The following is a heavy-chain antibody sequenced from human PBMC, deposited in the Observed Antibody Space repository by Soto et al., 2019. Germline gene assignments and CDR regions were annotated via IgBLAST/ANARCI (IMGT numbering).Heavy chain of an antibody. D-gene: IGHD3-16*01. CDR2: VYYTGST. CDR1: GGSVNTFY. V-gene: IGHV4-59*02. Sequence: QVQLQESGPGLVKPSETLSLTCTVSGGSVNTFYWSWIRQPPGQGLEWVGHVYYTGSTDYNPSLKSRVTISVDTTKNQVSLKLNSVTTADTAVYFCARDWGRSNYFDYWGQGTLVTVSS. J-gene: IGHJ4*02. CDR3: ARDWGRSNYFDY.